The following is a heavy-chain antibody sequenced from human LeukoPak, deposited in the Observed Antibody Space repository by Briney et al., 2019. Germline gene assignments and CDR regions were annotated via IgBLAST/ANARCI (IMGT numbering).Heavy chain of an antibody. J-gene: IGHJ2*01. CDR1: QFTFSNYA. CDR3: AKGPAPYCSGGSCYSPHWYFDL. V-gene: IGHV3-23*01. Sequence: GGSLRLSCAASQFTFSNYAMSWVRQAPGKGLEWVSAISGSGNTTYFGDSVTGRFTISRDNPKNTVYLQMNGLSAEDTAVYYCAKGPAPYCSGGSCYSPHWYFDLWGRGTLVTVSS. D-gene: IGHD2-15*01. CDR2: ISGSGNTT.